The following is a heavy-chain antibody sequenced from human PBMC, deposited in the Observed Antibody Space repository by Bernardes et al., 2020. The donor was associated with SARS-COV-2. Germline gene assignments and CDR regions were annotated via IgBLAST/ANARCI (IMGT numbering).Heavy chain of an antibody. CDR3: ASDYDYIDY. J-gene: IGHJ4*02. V-gene: IGHV3-48*01. D-gene: IGHD5-12*01. Sequence: GGVLRPSCSASGITFSSYSMNWVRQAPGKGLEWVSYISSSSSTIYYADSVKGRFTISRDNAKNSLYLQMNSLRAEDTAVYYCASDYDYIDYWGQGTLVTVSS. CDR1: GITFSSYS. CDR2: ISSSSSTI.